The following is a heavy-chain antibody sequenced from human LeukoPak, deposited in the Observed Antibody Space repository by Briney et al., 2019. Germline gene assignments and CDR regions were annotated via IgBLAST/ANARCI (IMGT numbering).Heavy chain of an antibody. CDR3: ARGEQQLVRPIDY. V-gene: IGHV4-34*01. D-gene: IGHD6-13*01. CDR1: GGSFSGYY. Sequence: SETLSLTCAVYGGSFSGYYWSWIRQPPGKGLEWIGEINHSGSTNYNPSLKSRVTISVDTSKNQFSLKLSSVTAADTAVYYCARGEQQLVRPIDYWGQGTLVTVSS. CDR2: INHSGST. J-gene: IGHJ4*02.